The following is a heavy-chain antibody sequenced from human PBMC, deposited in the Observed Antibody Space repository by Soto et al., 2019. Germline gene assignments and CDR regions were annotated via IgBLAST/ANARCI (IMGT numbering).Heavy chain of an antibody. Sequence: GGTLRLSCAASGFTISNNYMSWVRQAPGKGLEWVAVIYSAGSTYYADPVRGRFTVSRDNSKNTLYFQMNTLRSDDTAVYYCARGGSLRPLDYWGQGTLVTVSS. J-gene: IGHJ4*02. CDR2: IYSAGST. CDR3: ARGGSLRPLDY. V-gene: IGHV3-53*01. CDR1: GFTISNNY. D-gene: IGHD4-17*01.